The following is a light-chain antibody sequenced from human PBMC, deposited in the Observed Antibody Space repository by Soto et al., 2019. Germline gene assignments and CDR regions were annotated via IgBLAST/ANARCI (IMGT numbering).Light chain of an antibody. V-gene: IGKV3-15*01. CDR3: QQYNNWPRT. CDR2: GAS. Sequence: EIVMTQSPATLSVSPGERATLSCRASQSVSRKLAWYQQKPGQAPRLLIYGASTRGTGIPARFSGSGSGTEFTLTISSLQSEDFAVYYCQQYNNWPRTFGQGTKVEIK. J-gene: IGKJ1*01. CDR1: QSVSRK.